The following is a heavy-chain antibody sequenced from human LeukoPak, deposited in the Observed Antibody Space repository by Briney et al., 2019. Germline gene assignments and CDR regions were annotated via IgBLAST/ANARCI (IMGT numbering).Heavy chain of an antibody. Sequence: GGSLRLSCAASGFTFSDYCMSWIRQAPGKGLEWVSYISSSSSYIYYADSVKGRFTISRDNAKNSLYLQMNSLRAEDTAVYYCARVGLPRLYYYYGMDVWGQGTTVTVSS. V-gene: IGHV3-11*06. CDR3: ARVGLPRLYYYYGMDV. CDR2: ISSSSSYI. CDR1: GFTFSDYC. D-gene: IGHD5/OR15-5a*01. J-gene: IGHJ6*02.